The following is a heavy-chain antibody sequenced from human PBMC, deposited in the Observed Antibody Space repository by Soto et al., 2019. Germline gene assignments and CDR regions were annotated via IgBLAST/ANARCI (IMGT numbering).Heavy chain of an antibody. CDR1: GGTFSSYA. Sequence: SVKVSCKASGGTFSSYAISWVRQAPGQGLEWMGGIIPIFGTANYAQKFQGRVTITADESTSTAYMELSSLRSEDTAVYYCARDSNNWKGDSDAFDIWGQGTMVTVSS. J-gene: IGHJ3*02. D-gene: IGHD1-20*01. V-gene: IGHV1-69*13. CDR3: ARDSNNWKGDSDAFDI. CDR2: IIPIFGTA.